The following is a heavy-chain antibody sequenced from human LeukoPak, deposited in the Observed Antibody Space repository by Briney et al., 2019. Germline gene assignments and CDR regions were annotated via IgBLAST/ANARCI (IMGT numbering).Heavy chain of an antibody. CDR2: IKSKTDGGTT. CDR1: GFTFSNAW. J-gene: IGHJ4*02. D-gene: IGHD2-2*01. Sequence: GGSLRLSCAASGFTFSNAWMSWVRQAPGKGLEWVGRIKSKTDGGTTDYAAPVKGRFTISRDDSKNTLYLQMNSLKTEDTAVYYCTTDLKWGRYQLLRDYWGQGTLVTVSS. CDR3: TTDLKWGRYQLLRDY. V-gene: IGHV3-15*01.